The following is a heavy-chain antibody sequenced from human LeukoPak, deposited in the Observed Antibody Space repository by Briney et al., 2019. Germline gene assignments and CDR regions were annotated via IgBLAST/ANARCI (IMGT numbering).Heavy chain of an antibody. D-gene: IGHD6-13*01. Sequence: EASVKVSCKASGYTFSDYYMHWVRQAPGQGLEWMGWINPNSGGTNYAQKFQGRVTMTRDTSISTAYMELSRLRSDDTAMYYCARDSSSWPITSWFGPWGQGTLVTVSS. CDR2: INPNSGGT. V-gene: IGHV1-2*02. J-gene: IGHJ5*02. CDR3: ARDSSSWPITSWFGP. CDR1: GYTFSDYY.